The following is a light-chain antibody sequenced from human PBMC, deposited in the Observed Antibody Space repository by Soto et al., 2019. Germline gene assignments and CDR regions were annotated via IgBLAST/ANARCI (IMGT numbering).Light chain of an antibody. V-gene: IGKV1-27*01. CDR2: ASY. CDR1: QDISTY. CDR3: QKYDNAPLT. Sequence: DIQMTQAPSSLSASVGDRVTITCRARQDISTYLAWYQHKPGKVPKLLISASYTLQSGVPPLFSGSGSGTDFTLTISSLQPEDVATYYCQKYDNAPLTFGGGTKVEIK. J-gene: IGKJ4*01.